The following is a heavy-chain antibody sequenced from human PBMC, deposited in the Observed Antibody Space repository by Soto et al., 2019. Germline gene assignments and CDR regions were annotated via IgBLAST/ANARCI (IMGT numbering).Heavy chain of an antibody. CDR2: IYHSGAT. CDR3: ARQQYCGSSTCYDSLYYQNMDV. CDR1: GDSIRSAHYF. J-gene: IGHJ6*03. Sequence: QLRLQESGPGLVKPSETLSLTCNVFGDSIRSAHYFWGWVRQPPGQGLEWIGSIYHSGATFYAPYLRSRVTLSVETTNNQSSLRRSSVTAAYTAVYFCARQQYCGSSTCYDSLYYQNMDVWGKGIMVTVSS. V-gene: IGHV4-39*01. D-gene: IGHD3-16*01.